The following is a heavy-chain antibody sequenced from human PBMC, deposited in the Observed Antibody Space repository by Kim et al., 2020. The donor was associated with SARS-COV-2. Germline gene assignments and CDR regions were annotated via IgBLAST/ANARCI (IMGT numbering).Heavy chain of an antibody. CDR3: ARDYSRLDLTPGGAFDI. CDR1: GFTFSSYG. CDR2: IWYDGSNK. D-gene: IGHD2-8*02. J-gene: IGHJ3*02. V-gene: IGHV3-33*01. Sequence: GGSLRLSCAASGFTFSSYGMHWVRQAPGKGLEWVAVIWYDGSNKYYADSVKGRFTISRDNSKNTLYLQMNSLRAEDTAVYYCARDYSRLDLTPGGAFDIWGQGTMVTVSS.